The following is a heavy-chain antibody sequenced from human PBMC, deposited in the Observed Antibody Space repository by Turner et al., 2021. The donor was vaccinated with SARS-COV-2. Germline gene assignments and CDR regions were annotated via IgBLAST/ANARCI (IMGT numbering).Heavy chain of an antibody. CDR1: GFAFDNFG. CDR3: AKRRYGSGSSLDY. J-gene: IGHJ4*02. CDR2: INGAGRFK. D-gene: IGHD3-10*01. Sequence: EVQLLESRGDLVQPGGSLRLSCAASGFAFDNFGMTWVRQAPGKGLEWVSSINGAGRFKYNADSVKGRVTISRDNSNSTLFLQMNSLRAEDTAVYYCAKRRYGSGSSLDYWGQGTLVIVSS. V-gene: IGHV3-23*01.